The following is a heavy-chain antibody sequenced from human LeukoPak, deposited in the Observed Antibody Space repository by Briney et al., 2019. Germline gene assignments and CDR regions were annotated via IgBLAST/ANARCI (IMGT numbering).Heavy chain of an antibody. CDR3: AREESEPYYYDSSGYYDRTPFDL. D-gene: IGHD3-22*01. CDR2: IIPIFGTA. J-gene: IGHJ2*01. Sequence: SVKVSCKASGGTFSSYAISWVRQAPGQGLEWMGGIIPIFGTANYAQKFQGRVTITADESTSTAYMELSSLRSEGTAVYYCAREESEPYYYDSSGYYDRTPFDLWGRGTLVTVSS. V-gene: IGHV1-69*13. CDR1: GGTFSSYA.